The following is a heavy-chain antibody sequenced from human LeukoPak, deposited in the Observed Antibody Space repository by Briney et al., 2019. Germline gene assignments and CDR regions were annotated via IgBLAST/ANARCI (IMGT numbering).Heavy chain of an antibody. CDR1: GFTFSSYA. D-gene: IGHD3-22*01. V-gene: IGHV3-48*03. CDR2: ISSSGSTI. Sequence: PGGSLRLSCAASGFTFSSYAMNWVRQAPGKGPEWVSYISSSGSTIYYADSVKGRFTISRDNAKNSLYLQMNSLRAEDTAVYYCARDYSDSSLQGYYYMDVWGKGTTVTISS. J-gene: IGHJ6*03. CDR3: ARDYSDSSLQGYYYMDV.